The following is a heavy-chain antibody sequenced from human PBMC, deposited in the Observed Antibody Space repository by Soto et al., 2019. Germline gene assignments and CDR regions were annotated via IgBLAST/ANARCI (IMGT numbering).Heavy chain of an antibody. CDR3: ARAGGLLLDY. CDR1: GFTFSSYA. V-gene: IGHV3-30-3*01. CDR2: ISYDGSNK. D-gene: IGHD2-15*01. Sequence: GGSLRLSCAASGFTFSSYAMRWVRQAPGKGLEWVAVISYDGSNKYYADSVKGRFTISRDISKNTLYLQMNSLRAEDTAVYYCARAGGLLLDYWGQGTLVTVSS. J-gene: IGHJ4*02.